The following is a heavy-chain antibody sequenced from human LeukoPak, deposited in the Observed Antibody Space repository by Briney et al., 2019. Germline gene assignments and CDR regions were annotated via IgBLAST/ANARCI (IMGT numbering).Heavy chain of an antibody. Sequence: ASVKVSCKASGYTFTSYHMHWVRQATGQGLEWMGWMNPNSGNTGYAQKFQGRVTITRNTSISTAYMELSSLRSEDTAVYYCARMGDSSGWYDYYYYYMDVWGKGTTVTVSS. CDR3: ARMGDSSGWYDYYYYYMDV. D-gene: IGHD6-19*01. V-gene: IGHV1-8*03. J-gene: IGHJ6*03. CDR1: GYTFTSYH. CDR2: MNPNSGNT.